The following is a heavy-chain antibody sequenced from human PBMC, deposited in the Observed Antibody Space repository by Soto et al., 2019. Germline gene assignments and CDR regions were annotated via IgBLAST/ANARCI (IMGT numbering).Heavy chain of an antibody. V-gene: IGHV4-4*02. CDR3: ARLVGATLVGH. Sequence: QVQLQESGPGLVKPSGTLSLTCTVSGASITSTSTDDWWSWVRQPPGKGLEWIGEIYHSGSTNYTPTLQSLAPMSGSKSKNQVSLPLNSVTAADTAGYSGARLVGATLVGHWGQGTLVTVSS. CDR1: GASITSTSTDDW. J-gene: IGHJ4*02. CDR2: IYHSGST. D-gene: IGHD2-15*01.